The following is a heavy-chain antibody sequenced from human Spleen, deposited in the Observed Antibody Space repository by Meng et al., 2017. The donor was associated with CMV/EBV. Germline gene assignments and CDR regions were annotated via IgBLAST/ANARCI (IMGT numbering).Heavy chain of an antibody. D-gene: IGHD3-3*01. Sequence: GGSISSGGYYWNWIRPHPGKGLEWIGYIYYSGNPYYNTSLKSRVTISVDTSKNQFSLKLSSVTAADTAVYYCARGTDDFWSGYPLDSWGQGTLVTVSS. CDR1: GGSISSGGYY. CDR3: ARGTDDFWSGYPLDS. J-gene: IGHJ4*02. CDR2: IYYSGNP. V-gene: IGHV4-31*02.